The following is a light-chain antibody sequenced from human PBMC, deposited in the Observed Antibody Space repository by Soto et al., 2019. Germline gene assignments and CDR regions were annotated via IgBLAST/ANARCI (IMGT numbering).Light chain of an antibody. Sequence: DIQMTQSPSSLSASVGDRVTITCRASQSISSYLSWYQQKPGKAPKRLIYTASNLQSGVPPRFSGSGSGTEFTLTISSLQPEDFATYYCLQHHNFPLTFGQGTKVDI. CDR3: LQHHNFPLT. CDR2: TAS. J-gene: IGKJ1*01. CDR1: QSISSY. V-gene: IGKV1-17*01.